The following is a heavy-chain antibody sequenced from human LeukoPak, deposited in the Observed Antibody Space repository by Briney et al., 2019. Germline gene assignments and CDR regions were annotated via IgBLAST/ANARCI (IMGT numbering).Heavy chain of an antibody. D-gene: IGHD1-20*01. CDR3: ARHSNWNAGVDWFDP. CDR2: IHYSGSP. CDR1: SGSNY. Sequence: SETLSLTCTVSSGSNYWSWIRQPPGKGLEWIGYIHYSGSPNYNPSLKSRVTISIDTSKNQFSLRLNSVTAEDTAVYYCARHSNWNAGVDWFDPWGQGTQVTVSS. V-gene: IGHV4-59*08. J-gene: IGHJ5*02.